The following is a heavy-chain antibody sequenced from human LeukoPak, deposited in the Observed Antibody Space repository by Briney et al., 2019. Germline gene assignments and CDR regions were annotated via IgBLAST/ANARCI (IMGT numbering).Heavy chain of an antibody. CDR2: INHSGST. D-gene: IGHD5-12*01. V-gene: IGHV4-34*01. CDR3: ARGMSAAYDYNWFDP. Sequence: SETLSLTCAVYGGSFSGYYWSWIRQPPGKGLEWIGEINHSGSTNYNPSLKSRVTMPVDTSKNQFFLKLSFVTAADTAVYFCARGMSAAYDYNWFDPWGQGTLVTVSS. J-gene: IGHJ5*02. CDR1: GGSFSGYY.